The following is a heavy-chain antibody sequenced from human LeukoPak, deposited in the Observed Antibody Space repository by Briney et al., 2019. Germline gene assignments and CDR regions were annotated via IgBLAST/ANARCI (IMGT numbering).Heavy chain of an antibody. CDR3: ATYGSGSGTFFDS. J-gene: IGHJ4*01. CDR1: GYMFSDYY. CDR2: ISHSGSTI. V-gene: IGHV3-11*04. Sequence: GGSLRLSCAASGYMFSDYYMSWIRQTPEKGLEWLSYISHSGSTIYYADSVKGRFTVSRDNGKNSLYLQMNSLRAEDTALYYCATYGSGSGTFFDSWGQGTLVTISS. D-gene: IGHD3-10*01.